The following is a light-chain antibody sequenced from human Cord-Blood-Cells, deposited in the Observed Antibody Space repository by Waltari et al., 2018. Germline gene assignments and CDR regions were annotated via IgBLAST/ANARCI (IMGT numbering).Light chain of an antibody. V-gene: IGLV2-23*03. Sequence: QSALTQPASVSGSPGQSITISCTGTSIDVGCYNLVSWYPQHPGKAPKLMIYEGSKRTSGVSNRFSGYKSGNTASRTISGLQAEDEADYYCCSYAGSSTFDWVFGGGTKLTVL. CDR1: SIDVGCYNL. CDR3: CSYAGSSTFDWV. CDR2: EGS. J-gene: IGLJ3*02.